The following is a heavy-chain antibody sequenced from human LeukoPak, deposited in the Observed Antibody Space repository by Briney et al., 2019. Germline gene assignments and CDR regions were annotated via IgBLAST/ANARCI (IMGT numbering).Heavy chain of an antibody. D-gene: IGHD7-27*01. V-gene: IGHV3-30*02. CDR3: AKGISNWGNFDY. Sequence: PGGSLRLSCAASGFTLSNYVMNWVRQAPGKGLEGVALTRYDTGDKYYADSVKGRFTISRDNSKNTLYLQMISLRVEDTAVYYCAKGISNWGNFDYWGQGTLVTVSS. J-gene: IGHJ4*02. CDR2: TRYDTGDK. CDR1: GFTLSNYV.